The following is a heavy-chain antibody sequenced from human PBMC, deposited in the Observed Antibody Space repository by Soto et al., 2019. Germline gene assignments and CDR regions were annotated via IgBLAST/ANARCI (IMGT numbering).Heavy chain of an antibody. J-gene: IGHJ4*02. CDR2: IYTSGST. D-gene: IGHD3-22*01. Sequence: SETLSLTCTVSGGAISSYYWSWIRQPAGKGLEWIGRIYTSGSTNYNPSLKSRVTMSVDTSKNQFSLKLSSVTAADTAVYYCARVAGGNYYDSSGLDYWGQGTLVTVSS. V-gene: IGHV4-4*07. CDR1: GGAISSYY. CDR3: ARVAGGNYYDSSGLDY.